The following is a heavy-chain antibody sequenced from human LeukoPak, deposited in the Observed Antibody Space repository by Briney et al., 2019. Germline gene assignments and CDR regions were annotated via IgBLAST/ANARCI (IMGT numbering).Heavy chain of an antibody. CDR2: INHSGST. Sequence: SETLSLTCAVYGGSFSGYYWSWLRQPPGKGLEWIGEINHSGSTNYNPSLKSRVTISVDTSKNQFSLKLSSVTAADTAVYYCASRYYDSSGYYSYFDYWGQGTLVTVSS. J-gene: IGHJ4*02. CDR3: ASRYYDSSGYYSYFDY. D-gene: IGHD3-22*01. CDR1: GGSFSGYY. V-gene: IGHV4-34*01.